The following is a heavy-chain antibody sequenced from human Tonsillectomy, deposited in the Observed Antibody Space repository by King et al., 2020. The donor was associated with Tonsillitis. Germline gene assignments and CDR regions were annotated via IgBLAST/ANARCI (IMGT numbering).Heavy chain of an antibody. CDR1: GYTFTSYY. D-gene: IGHD6-19*01. V-gene: IGHV1-46*01. J-gene: IGHJ4*02. CDR2: INPSGGST. Sequence: QLVQSGAEVKKPGASVKVSCKASGYTFTSYYMHWVRQAPGQGLEWMGIINPSGGSTSYAQKFQGRVTMTRDTSTSTVYMELSSLRSEDTAVYYCAREGNGYSSGWYQDPFDYWGQGTLVTVSS. CDR3: AREGNGYSSGWYQDPFDY.